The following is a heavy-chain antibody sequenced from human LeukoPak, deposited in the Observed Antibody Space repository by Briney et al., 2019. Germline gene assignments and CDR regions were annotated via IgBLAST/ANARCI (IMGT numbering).Heavy chain of an antibody. Sequence: SETLSLTCTVSGGSISSSSYYWGWIRQPPGKGLEWIGSIYYSGSTYYNPSLKSRVTISVDTSKNQFSLKLSSVAAADTAVYYCARDYYYGSGSGPWGQGTLVTVSS. J-gene: IGHJ5*02. CDR1: GGSISSSSYY. CDR3: ARDYYYGSGSGP. CDR2: IYYSGST. D-gene: IGHD3-10*01. V-gene: IGHV4-39*07.